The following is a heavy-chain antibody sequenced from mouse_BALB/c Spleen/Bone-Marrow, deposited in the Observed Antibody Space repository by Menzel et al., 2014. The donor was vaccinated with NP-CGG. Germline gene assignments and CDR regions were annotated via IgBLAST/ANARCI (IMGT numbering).Heavy chain of an antibody. CDR1: GLTFSSYT. CDR3: ARQIYFPYFDY. D-gene: IGHD2-1*01. V-gene: IGHV5-12-2*01. J-gene: IGHJ2*01. Sequence: DVQLQESGGGLVQPGGSLKLSCAASGLTFSSYTMSWVRQTPEKRLEWVAYISNGGGSTYYPDTVKGRFTISRDNAKNTLYLQMSSLKSEDTAMYYCARQIYFPYFDYWGQGTTLTVSS. CDR2: ISNGGGST.